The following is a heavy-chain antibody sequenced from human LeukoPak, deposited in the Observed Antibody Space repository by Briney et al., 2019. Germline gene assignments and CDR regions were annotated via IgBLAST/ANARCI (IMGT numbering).Heavy chain of an antibody. J-gene: IGHJ4*02. CDR3: ARSAVVGATRGNYFDY. D-gene: IGHD1-26*01. CDR2: IYYSGST. Sequence: KASETLSLTCTVSGYSISSGYYWGWIRQPPGKGLEWIGSIYYSGSTYYNPSLKSRVTISVDTSKNQFSLKLSSVTAADTAVYYCARSAVVGATRGNYFDYWGQGTLVTVSS. CDR1: GYSISSGYY. V-gene: IGHV4-38-2*02.